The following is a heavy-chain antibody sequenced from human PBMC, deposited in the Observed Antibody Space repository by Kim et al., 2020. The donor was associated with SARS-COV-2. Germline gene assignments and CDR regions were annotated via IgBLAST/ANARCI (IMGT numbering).Heavy chain of an antibody. D-gene: IGHD6-13*01. V-gene: IGHV3-21*01. CDR2: ISSSSSYI. CDR1: GFTFSSYS. Sequence: GGSLRLSCAASGFTFSSYSMNWVRQAPGKGLEWVSSISSSSSYIYYADSVKGRFTISRDNAKNSLYLQMNSLRAEDTAVYYCARDPHPYNSSWYSDYWGQGTLVTVSS. J-gene: IGHJ4*02. CDR3: ARDPHPYNSSWYSDY.